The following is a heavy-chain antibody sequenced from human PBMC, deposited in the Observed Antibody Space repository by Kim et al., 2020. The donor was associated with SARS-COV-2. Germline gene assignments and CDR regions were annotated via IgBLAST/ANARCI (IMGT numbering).Heavy chain of an antibody. CDR1: GDSISDYGTA. CDR2: TFYKSKWYN. Sequence: SQTLSLTCAISGDSISDYGTAWNWIRQFPSRGLEWLGRTFYKSKWYNELAVSVESRITINADTSKNQFSLELNSVTPEDTAVYYCVRGRLSYFAMDVWGQGTTVTVSS. V-gene: IGHV6-1*01. CDR3: VRGRLSYFAMDV. J-gene: IGHJ6*02. D-gene: IGHD6-19*01.